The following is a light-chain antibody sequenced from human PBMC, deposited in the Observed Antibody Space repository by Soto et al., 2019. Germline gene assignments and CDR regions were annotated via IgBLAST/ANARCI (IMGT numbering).Light chain of an antibody. J-gene: IGKJ2*01. CDR2: GAS. V-gene: IGKV3-20*01. Sequence: EIVLTQSPGTLSLSPGERATLSCRASQSVSSSYLAWYQQKPGQAPRLLIYGASSRATGIPDRFSGSGSGTDFTLTINRPVPEDFAVYYCQQYGRAPYTFGQGTKLEIK. CDR3: QQYGRAPYT. CDR1: QSVSSSY.